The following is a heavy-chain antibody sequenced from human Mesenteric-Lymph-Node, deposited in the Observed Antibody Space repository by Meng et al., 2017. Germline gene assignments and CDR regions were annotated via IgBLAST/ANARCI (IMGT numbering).Heavy chain of an antibody. Sequence: QAQLQQWGAGLLQPSETLSLTCCVFGGGFNGYYWSWIRQPPGKGLEGIAEINHSGNTNYNPSLKSRVTISVDRSNNQFSLRLKSVSAADTAVYYCARGRFGDAANSYNWFDPWGQGTLVTVSS. CDR2: INHSGNT. J-gene: IGHJ5*02. CDR1: GGGFNGYY. D-gene: IGHD3-10*01. CDR3: ARGRFGDAANSYNWFDP. V-gene: IGHV4-34*01.